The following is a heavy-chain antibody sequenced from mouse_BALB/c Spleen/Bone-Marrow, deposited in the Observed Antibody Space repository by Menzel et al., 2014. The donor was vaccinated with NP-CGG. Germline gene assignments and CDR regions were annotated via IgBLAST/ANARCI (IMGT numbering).Heavy chain of an antibody. J-gene: IGHJ2*01. Sequence: VQLQQSGAELVKPGASVKLSRKASGYTFTSYYMYWVKQRPGQGLEWIGEINPSNGGTNFNEKFKSRATLTVDKSSSTACMQLSSLTSEDSAVYYCTRGRTWDFDYWGQGTTLTVSS. CDR2: INPSNGGT. V-gene: IGHV1S81*02. CDR1: GYTFTSYY. D-gene: IGHD4-1*01. CDR3: TRGRTWDFDY.